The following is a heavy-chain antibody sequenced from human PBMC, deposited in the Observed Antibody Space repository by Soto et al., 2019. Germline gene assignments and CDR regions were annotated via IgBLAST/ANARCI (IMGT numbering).Heavy chain of an antibody. V-gene: IGHV3-48*03. Sequence: HPGGSLRLSCAASGFTFSSYEMNWVRQAPGKGLEWVSYISSSGSTIYYADSVKGRFTISRDNAKNSLYLQMNSLRTEDTAVYYCARELYYYDSSGLDYWGQGTLVTVSS. J-gene: IGHJ4*02. CDR2: ISSSGSTI. D-gene: IGHD3-22*01. CDR3: ARELYYYDSSGLDY. CDR1: GFTFSSYE.